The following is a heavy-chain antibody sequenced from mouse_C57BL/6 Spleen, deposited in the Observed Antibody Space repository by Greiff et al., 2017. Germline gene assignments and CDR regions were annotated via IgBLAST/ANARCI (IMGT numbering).Heavy chain of an antibody. CDR3: ARGVWYFDV. Sequence: QVHVKQPGAELVRPGSSVKLSCKASGYTFTSYWMHWVKQRPIQGLEWIGNIDPSDSETHYNQKFKDKATLTVDKSSSTAYMQLSSLTSEDSAVYYCARGVWYFDVWGTGTTVTVSS. CDR1: GYTFTSYW. J-gene: IGHJ1*03. CDR2: IDPSDSET. V-gene: IGHV1-52*01.